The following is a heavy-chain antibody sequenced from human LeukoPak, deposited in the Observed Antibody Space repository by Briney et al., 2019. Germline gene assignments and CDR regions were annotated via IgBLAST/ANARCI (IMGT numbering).Heavy chain of an antibody. D-gene: IGHD2-15*01. J-gene: IGHJ6*03. CDR1: GDSISGSSYY. CDR2: IYYSGST. V-gene: IGHV4-39*01. CDR3: ARGVVVAATRYYYYYMDV. Sequence: SETLSLTCGVSGDSISGSSYYWGWIRQPPGKGLEWIGSIYYSGSTYYNPSLKSRVTISVDTSKNQFSLKLSSVTAADTAVYYCARGVVVAATRYYYYYMDVWGKGTTVTVSS.